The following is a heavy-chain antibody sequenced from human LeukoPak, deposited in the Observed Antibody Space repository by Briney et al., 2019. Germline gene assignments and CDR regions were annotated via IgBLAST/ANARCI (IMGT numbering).Heavy chain of an antibody. CDR3: AKDTYYYDSSGYSCFDY. D-gene: IGHD3-22*01. CDR2: IWYDGSNK. V-gene: IGHV3-33*06. J-gene: IGHJ4*02. CDR1: GFTFSSYG. Sequence: GGSLRLSCAASGFTFSSYGMHWVRQAPGKGLEWVAVIWYDGSNKYYADSVKGRFTISRDNSKNTLYLQMNSLRAKDTAVYYCAKDTYYYDSSGYSCFDYWGQGTLVTVSS.